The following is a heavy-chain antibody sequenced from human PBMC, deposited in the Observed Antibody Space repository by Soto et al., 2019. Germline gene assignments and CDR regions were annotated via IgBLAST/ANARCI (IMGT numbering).Heavy chain of an antibody. CDR3: ARGASSGWIDY. V-gene: IGHV4-34*01. CDR1: GGSFSGYY. D-gene: IGHD6-19*01. J-gene: IGHJ4*02. Sequence: ASETLSLTCAVYGGSFSGYYWSWIRQPPGKGLEWIGEINHSGSTNYNPSLKSRVTISVDTSKNQFSLKLSSVTAADTAVYYCARGASSGWIDYWGQGTLVTVSS. CDR2: INHSGST.